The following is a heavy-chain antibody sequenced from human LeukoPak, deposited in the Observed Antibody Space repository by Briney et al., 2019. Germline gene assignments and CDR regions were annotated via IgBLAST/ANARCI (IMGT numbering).Heavy chain of an antibody. CDR3: TTDVPYYDILTGYLSFDY. CDR1: GFTFSNAW. V-gene: IGHV3-15*01. Sequence: GGSLRLSCAASGFTFSNAWMSWVRQAPGKGLEWVGRIKSKTDGGTTDYAAPVKGRFTISRDDSKNTLYLQMNSLKTEDTAVYYCTTDVPYYDILTGYLSFDYWGQGTLVTVSS. CDR2: IKSKTDGGTT. J-gene: IGHJ4*02. D-gene: IGHD3-9*01.